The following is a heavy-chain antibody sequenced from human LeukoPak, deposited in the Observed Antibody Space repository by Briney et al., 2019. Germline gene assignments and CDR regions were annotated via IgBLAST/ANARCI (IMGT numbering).Heavy chain of an antibody. Sequence: ASVKVSCKASGYTFTGYYMHWVRQAPGQGLEWMGWINPNSGGTNYAQKFQGRVTMTGDTSISTAYMELSRLRSDDTAVYYCARLVLRFLEDDDYWGQGTLVTVSS. V-gene: IGHV1-2*02. J-gene: IGHJ4*02. CDR3: ARLVLRFLEDDDY. D-gene: IGHD3-3*01. CDR1: GYTFTGYY. CDR2: INPNSGGT.